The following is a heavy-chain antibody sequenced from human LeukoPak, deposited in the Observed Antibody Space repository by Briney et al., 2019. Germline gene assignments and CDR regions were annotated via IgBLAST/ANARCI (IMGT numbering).Heavy chain of an antibody. V-gene: IGHV4-61*01. CDR1: GYSISSSYY. Sequence: SETLSLTCVVSGYSISSSYYWSRIRQPPGKGLEWIGYIYYSGSTNYNPSLKSRVTISVDTSKNQFSLKLSSVTAADTAVYYCARDQRDFWSGYYYYYMDVWGKGTTVTVSS. D-gene: IGHD3-3*01. CDR3: ARDQRDFWSGYYYYYMDV. CDR2: IYYSGST. J-gene: IGHJ6*03.